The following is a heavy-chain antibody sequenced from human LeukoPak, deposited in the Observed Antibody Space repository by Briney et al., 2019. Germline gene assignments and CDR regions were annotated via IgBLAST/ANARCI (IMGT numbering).Heavy chain of an antibody. Sequence: SETLSLTCAVYGGSFSGYYWSWIRQPPGKGLEWIGEINHSGSTNYTPSLKSRVTISVDTSKNQFSLKLSSVTAADTAVYYCARRSSCSGGSCYSISYWGQGTLVTVSS. V-gene: IGHV4-34*01. CDR3: ARRSSCSGGSCYSISY. D-gene: IGHD2-15*01. J-gene: IGHJ4*02. CDR2: INHSGST. CDR1: GGSFSGYY.